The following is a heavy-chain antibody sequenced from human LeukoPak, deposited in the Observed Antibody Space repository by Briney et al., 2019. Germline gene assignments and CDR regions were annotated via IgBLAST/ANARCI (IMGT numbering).Heavy chain of an antibody. CDR3: ARDCSSTSCYVVGSFDY. Sequence: ASVKVSCKASGYTFTSYGISWVRQAPGQGLEWMGWISAYNGNTNYAQKLQGRVTMTTDTPTSTAYMELRSLRSDDTAVYYCARDCSSTSCYVVGSFDYWGQGTLVTVSS. CDR1: GYTFTSYG. J-gene: IGHJ4*02. V-gene: IGHV1-18*01. CDR2: ISAYNGNT. D-gene: IGHD2-2*01.